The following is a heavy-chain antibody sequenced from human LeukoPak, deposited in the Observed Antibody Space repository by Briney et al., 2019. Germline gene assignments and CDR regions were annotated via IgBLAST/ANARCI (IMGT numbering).Heavy chain of an antibody. CDR2: MYNSGTT. V-gene: IGHV4-59*12. Sequence: SETLSLTCTVSGGSISSYYWSWIRQPPGKGLGCIGYMYNSGTTNYNPSLKGRVDISVDKFENHISLQLTSVTAADTAVYYCAREGGPYRPLDYSGQGIMVTVSS. CDR1: GGSISSYY. J-gene: IGHJ4*02. D-gene: IGHD3-16*02. CDR3: AREGGPYRPLDY.